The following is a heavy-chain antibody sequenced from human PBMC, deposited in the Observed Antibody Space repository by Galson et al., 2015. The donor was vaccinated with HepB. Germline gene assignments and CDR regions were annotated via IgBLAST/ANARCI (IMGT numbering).Heavy chain of an antibody. CDR2: IIPILGIA. CDR3: ASDVVSGSYPSYYYYYGMDV. CDR1: GGTFSSYA. D-gene: IGHD1-26*01. J-gene: IGHJ6*02. V-gene: IGHV1-69*04. Sequence: SVKVSCKASGGTFSSYAISWVRQAPGQGLEWMGRIIPILGIANYAQKFQGRVTITADKSTSTAYMELSSLRSEDTAVYYCASDVVSGSYPSYYYYYGMDVWGQGTTLTVSS.